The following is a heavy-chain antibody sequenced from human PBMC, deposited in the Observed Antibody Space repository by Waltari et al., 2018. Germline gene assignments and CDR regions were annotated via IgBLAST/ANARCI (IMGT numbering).Heavy chain of an antibody. D-gene: IGHD1-20*01. J-gene: IGHJ3*02. V-gene: IGHV3-7*01. CDR2: IKQDGSAK. CDR1: GFTFTNFY. Sequence: EVQVVESGGGLVQPGGSLRLSCAASGFTFTNFYMAWVRQTPGKGLEWVGSIKQDGSAKYYVDSVRGRFTISRDNAKNSLFLQMNSLRAEDTAVYYCARGYVGAFDMWGQGTMVTVSS. CDR3: ARGYVGAFDM.